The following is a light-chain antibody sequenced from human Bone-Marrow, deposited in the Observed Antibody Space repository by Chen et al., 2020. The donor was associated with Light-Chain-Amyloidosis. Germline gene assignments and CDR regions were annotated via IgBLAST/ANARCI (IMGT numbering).Light chain of an antibody. CDR2: DDS. CDR3: QVWARSSDRPV. CDR1: NIGSTS. V-gene: IGLV3-21*02. Sequence: SYVLTQPSSVSVAPGQTATIACGGNNIGSTSVHWYQQTPGQAPLLVVYDDSYRPSGIPERLSGSNYGNTATLTISGVEAGDEADYYCQVWARSSDRPVFGGGTKLTVL. J-gene: IGLJ3*02.